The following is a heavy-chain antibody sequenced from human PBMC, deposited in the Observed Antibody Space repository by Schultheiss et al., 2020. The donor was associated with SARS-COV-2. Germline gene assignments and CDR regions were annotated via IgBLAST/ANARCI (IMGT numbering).Heavy chain of an antibody. CDR1: GFTFDDYA. CDR3: AKDSGVQLWLQYFQH. D-gene: IGHD5-18*01. CDR2: ISWNSGRI. V-gene: IGHV3-9*01. J-gene: IGHJ1*01. Sequence: SLKISCAASGFTFDDYAMHWVRQAPGKGLEWVSAISWNSGRIFYADSVKGRFTISRDNAKNSLHLQMNSLRAEDTALYYCAKDSGVQLWLQYFQHWGQGTLVTVAS.